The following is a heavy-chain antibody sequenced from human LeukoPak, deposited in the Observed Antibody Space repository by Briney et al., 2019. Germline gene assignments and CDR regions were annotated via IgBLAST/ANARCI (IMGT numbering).Heavy chain of an antibody. D-gene: IGHD2-21*02. CDR1: GGSISSGGYY. V-gene: IGHV4-31*03. CDR3: ARDTEVVTANHWYFDL. Sequence: PSETLSLTCTVSGGSISSGGYYWSWIRQHPGKGLEWIGYIYYSGSTYYNPSLKSRVTISVDTSKNQFSLKLSSVTAADTAVYYCARDTEVVTANHWYFDLWDRGTLVTVSS. CDR2: IYYSGST. J-gene: IGHJ2*01.